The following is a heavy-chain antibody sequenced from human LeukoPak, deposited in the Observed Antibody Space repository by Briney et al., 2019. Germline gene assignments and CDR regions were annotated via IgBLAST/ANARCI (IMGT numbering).Heavy chain of an antibody. Sequence: PGGSLRLSCSASGFTFGSYWMNWVRQAPGKGPEWVANIKQDGSEINYVDSVKGRFIISRDNAKNSLYLQMNGLRVDDTAAYYCAGGSGWITGDWGHGTLVTVSS. V-gene: IGHV3-7*03. D-gene: IGHD1-14*01. CDR3: AGGSGWITGD. CDR2: IKQDGSEI. CDR1: GFTFGSYW. J-gene: IGHJ4*01.